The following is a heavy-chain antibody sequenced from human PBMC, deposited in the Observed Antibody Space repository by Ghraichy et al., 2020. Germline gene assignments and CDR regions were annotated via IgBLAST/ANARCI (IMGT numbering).Heavy chain of an antibody. CDR3: AKALVAGELRRPQFDY. J-gene: IGHJ4*02. CDR1: GFTFSSYG. D-gene: IGHD1-26*01. V-gene: IGHV3-30*18. CDR2: ISYDGSNK. Sequence: GSLRLSCAASGFTFSSYGMHWVRQAPGKGLEWVAVISYDGSNKYYADSVKGRFTISRDNSKNTLYLQMNSLRAEDTAVYYCAKALVAGELRRPQFDYWGQGTLVTVSS.